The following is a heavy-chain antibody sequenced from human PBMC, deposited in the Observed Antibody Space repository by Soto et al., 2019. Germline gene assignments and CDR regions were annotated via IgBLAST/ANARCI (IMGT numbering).Heavy chain of an antibody. CDR2: INHSGST. CDR1: GGSFSGYY. Sequence: PSETLSLTCAVYGGSFSGYYWSWIRQPPGKGLEWIGEINHSGSTNYNPSLKSRVTISVDTSKNQFSLKLSSVTAADTAVYYCATAPLRLGARDYWGQGTLVTVSS. D-gene: IGHD3-16*01. CDR3: ATAPLRLGARDY. J-gene: IGHJ4*02. V-gene: IGHV4-34*01.